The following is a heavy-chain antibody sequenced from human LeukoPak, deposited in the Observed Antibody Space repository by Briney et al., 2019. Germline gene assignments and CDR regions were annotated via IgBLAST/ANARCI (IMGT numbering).Heavy chain of an antibody. CDR1: GGSLSDHN. V-gene: IGHV4-34*01. Sequence: SETLFLTCGVYGGSLSDHNWDWIRQPPGKGLEWIGEINDSGGTNYNPSLKSRVTISVDTSRNQFSLKVNSVTAADTAVYFCARHGAYCSSTSCPRGWFDPWGQGTLVTVSS. CDR3: ARHGAYCSSTSCPRGWFDP. CDR2: INDSGGT. J-gene: IGHJ5*02. D-gene: IGHD2-2*01.